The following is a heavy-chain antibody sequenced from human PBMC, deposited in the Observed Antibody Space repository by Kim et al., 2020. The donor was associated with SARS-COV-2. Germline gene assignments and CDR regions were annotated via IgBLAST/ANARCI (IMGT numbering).Heavy chain of an antibody. CDR2: MNPNSGNT. CDR3: ARGLRPLEMATIIY. J-gene: IGHJ4*02. CDR1: GYTFTSYD. V-gene: IGHV1-8*01. D-gene: IGHD5-12*01. Sequence: ASVKVSCKASGYTFTSYDINWVRQATGQGLEWMGWMNPNSGNTGYAQKFQGRVTMTRNTSISTAYMELSSLRSEDTAVYYCARGLRPLEMATIIYWGQGTLVTVSS.